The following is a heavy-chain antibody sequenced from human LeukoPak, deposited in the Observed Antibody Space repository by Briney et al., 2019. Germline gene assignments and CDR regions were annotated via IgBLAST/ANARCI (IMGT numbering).Heavy chain of an antibody. D-gene: IGHD4-23*01. CDR3: ARVGVDYSGNIIKYFFDY. CDR2: IYYSGSA. Sequence: SETLSLTCTVSGGSISSYQWSWIRQPPGKGLEWIGNIYYSGSADYNPSLKSRVTISVDTSKNQFSLKLSPVTAADTAVYYCARVGVDYSGNIIKYFFDYWGQGTLVTVSS. CDR1: GGSISSYQ. V-gene: IGHV4-59*01. J-gene: IGHJ4*02.